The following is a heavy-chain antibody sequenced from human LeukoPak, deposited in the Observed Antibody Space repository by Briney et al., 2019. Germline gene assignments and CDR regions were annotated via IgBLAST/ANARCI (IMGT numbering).Heavy chain of an antibody. CDR2: IRSKAYGGTT. CDR1: GFTFGDYA. CDR3: TRDTSGSYFSWFDP. V-gene: IGHV3-49*03. Sequence: PGGSLRLSCTASGFTFGDYAMSWFRQAPGKGLEWVGFIRSKAYGGTTEYAASVKGRFTISRDDSKSIAYLQMNSLKTEDTAVYYCTRDTSGSYFSWFDPWGQGTLVTVSS. D-gene: IGHD1-26*01. J-gene: IGHJ5*02.